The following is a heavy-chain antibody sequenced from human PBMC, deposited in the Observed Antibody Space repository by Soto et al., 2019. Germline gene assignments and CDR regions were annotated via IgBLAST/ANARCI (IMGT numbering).Heavy chain of an antibody. J-gene: IGHJ4*02. V-gene: IGHV4-34*01. CDR1: GGSFSGYY. CDR3: ARGRGRIVLMVYLYYFDY. D-gene: IGHD2-8*01. Sequence: SETLSLTCAVYGGSFSGYYWSWIRQPPGKGLEWIGEINHSGSTNYNPSLKSRVTISVDTSKNQFPLKLSSVTAADTAVYYCARGRGRIVLMVYLYYFDYWGQGTLVTVSS. CDR2: INHSGST.